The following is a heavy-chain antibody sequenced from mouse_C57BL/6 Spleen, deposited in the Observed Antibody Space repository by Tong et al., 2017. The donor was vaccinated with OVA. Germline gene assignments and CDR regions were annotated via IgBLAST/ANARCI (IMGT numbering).Heavy chain of an antibody. D-gene: IGHD3-1*01. J-gene: IGHJ2*01. V-gene: IGHV1-14*01. CDR2: INPYNDGT. CDR3: ARHGGLLYFDY. CDR1: GYTFTSYV. Sequence: EVQLPESGPELVKPGASVKMSCKASGYTFTSYVMHWVKQKPGQGLEWIGYINPYNDGTKYNEKFKGKATLTSDKSSSKAYMELSSLTSEDSAVYYCARHGGLLYFDYWGQGTTLTVSS.